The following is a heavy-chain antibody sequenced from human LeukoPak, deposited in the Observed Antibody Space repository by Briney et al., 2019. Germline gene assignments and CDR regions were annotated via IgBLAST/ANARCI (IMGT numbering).Heavy chain of an antibody. J-gene: IGHJ4*02. CDR2: ISYDGNNN. CDR3: AKGGRWEVPTNSYYFDY. CDR1: GFPFINYG. D-gene: IGHD1-26*01. V-gene: IGHV3-30*18. Sequence: PGRALRLSFAASGFPFINYGMHWGRQAPGKGLEWGAVISYDGNNNYYADSVKGRFTISRDNSKNTLYMQINSLRAEDTAVYYCAKGGRWEVPTNSYYFDYWGQGSLVTVSS.